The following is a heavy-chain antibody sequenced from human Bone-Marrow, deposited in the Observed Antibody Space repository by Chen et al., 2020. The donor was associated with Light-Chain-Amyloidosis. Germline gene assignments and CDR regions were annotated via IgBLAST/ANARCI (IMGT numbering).Heavy chain of an antibody. V-gene: IGHV3-23*01. J-gene: IGHJ3*02. CDR3: AKDISYDDILPGYPADAFDI. D-gene: IGHD3-9*01. Sequence: GGSLRISCAASGFAFSSYAMSWVRQAPGKGLEWVSTISGSGGSRYYGDSVKGRLTISRDNSKNALFLQMNSLRAEDTAVYYCAKDISYDDILPGYPADAFDIWGQGTMVTVSS. CDR2: ISGSGGSR. CDR1: GFAFSSYA.